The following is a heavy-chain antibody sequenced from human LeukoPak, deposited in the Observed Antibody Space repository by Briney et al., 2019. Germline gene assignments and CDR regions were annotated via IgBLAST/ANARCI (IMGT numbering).Heavy chain of an antibody. D-gene: IGHD1-1*01. Sequence: GGSLRLSCAASGFTFSSYAMSWVRQAPGKGLEWVSAISGSGGSTYYADSVKGRFTISRDNSKNTLYLQMNSLRAEDTAVYYCAKASQRYSWSHMDVWGKGTTVTVSS. CDR2: ISGSGGST. V-gene: IGHV3-23*01. CDR1: GFTFSSYA. J-gene: IGHJ6*03. CDR3: AKASQRYSWSHMDV.